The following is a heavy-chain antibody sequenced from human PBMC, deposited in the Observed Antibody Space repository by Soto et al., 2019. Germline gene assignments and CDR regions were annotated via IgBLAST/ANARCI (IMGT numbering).Heavy chain of an antibody. CDR2: ISYDGGNK. V-gene: IGHV3-30*18. CDR1: GFTFSSDS. CDR3: AKDRATVSHNFYYGMDV. Sequence: GGSLILSCAAFGFTFSSDSMSWVRQAPGKGLEWVAVISYDGGNKYYGDSVKGRFTISRDNSKNTLDLQVNSLRAEDTAVYYCAKDRATVSHNFYYGMDVWGQGTTVTVSS. J-gene: IGHJ6*02. D-gene: IGHD4-4*01.